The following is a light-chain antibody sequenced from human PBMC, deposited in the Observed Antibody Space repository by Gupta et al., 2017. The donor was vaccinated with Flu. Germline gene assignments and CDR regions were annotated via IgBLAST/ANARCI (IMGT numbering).Light chain of an antibody. J-gene: IGKJ3*01. Sequence: VNVSLSAGERATLSCRASQNVGSNYLAWYQQKPGQAPRLLIFGASSRTSGIPDRFSGSGSGTDFTLTISRVESEDFAVYYCQQYGATPVTFGPGTKVEIK. CDR3: QQYGATPVT. V-gene: IGKV3-20*01. CDR2: GAS. CDR1: QNVGSNY.